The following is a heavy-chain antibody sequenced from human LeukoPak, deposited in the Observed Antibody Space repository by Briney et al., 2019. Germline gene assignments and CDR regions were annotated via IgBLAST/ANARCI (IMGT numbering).Heavy chain of an antibody. J-gene: IGHJ4*02. D-gene: IGHD3-22*01. CDR2: INPNSGGT. V-gene: IGHV1-2*02. CDR3: ARVLYDSSGYYDY. Sequence: GASVKVSCKASGYTFTGYYMHWVRQAPGQGLEWMGWINPNSGGTNYAQKFQGRVTMTRDTSISTAYMELSRLRSGDTAVYYCARVLYDSSGYYDYWGQGTLVTVSS. CDR1: GYTFTGYY.